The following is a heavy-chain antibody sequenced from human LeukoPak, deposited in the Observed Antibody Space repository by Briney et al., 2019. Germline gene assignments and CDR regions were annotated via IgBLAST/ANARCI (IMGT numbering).Heavy chain of an antibody. CDR2: ISSSSSYI. Sequence: PGGSLRLSCAASGFTFSSYGMSWVRQAPGKGLEWVSSISSSSSYIYYADSVKGRFTISRDNAKNSLYLQMNSLRAEDTAVYYCGRDFVYYGSGSYFDYWGQGALVTVSS. V-gene: IGHV3-21*01. CDR3: GRDFVYYGSGSYFDY. CDR1: GFTFSSYG. J-gene: IGHJ4*02. D-gene: IGHD3-10*01.